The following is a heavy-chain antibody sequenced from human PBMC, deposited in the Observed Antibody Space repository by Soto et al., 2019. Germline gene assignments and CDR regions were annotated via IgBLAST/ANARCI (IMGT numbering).Heavy chain of an antibody. J-gene: IGHJ4*02. Sequence: GASLKVSCKASGGTFSSYTISWVRQAPGQGLEWMGRIIPILGIANYAQKFQGRVTITADKSTSTAYMELSSLRSEDTAVYYCARDPPPGYCSGGSCYGGDYWGQGTLVTVSS. CDR3: ARDPPPGYCSGGSCYGGDY. CDR2: IIPILGIA. V-gene: IGHV1-69*04. CDR1: GGTFSSYT. D-gene: IGHD2-15*01.